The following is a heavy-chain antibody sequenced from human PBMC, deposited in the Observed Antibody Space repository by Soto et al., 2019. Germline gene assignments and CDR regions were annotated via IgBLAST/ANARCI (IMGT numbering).Heavy chain of an antibody. J-gene: IGHJ5*02. CDR3: AAYKPLLFWFDP. V-gene: IGHV4-39*01. CDR1: GGSISSSSYY. D-gene: IGHD2-21*02. Sequence: SETLSLTCTVSGGSISSSSYYWGWIRQPPGKGLEWIGSIYYSGSTYYNPSLKSRVTISVDTSKNQFSLKLSSVTAADTAVYYCAAYKPLLFWFDPWGQGTMVTV. CDR2: IYYSGST.